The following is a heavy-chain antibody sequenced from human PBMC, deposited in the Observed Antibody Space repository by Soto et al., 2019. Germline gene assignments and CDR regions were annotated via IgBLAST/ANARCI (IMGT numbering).Heavy chain of an antibody. CDR1: GRTFSSYT. CDR3: ARDTNWSGDAYNWFDL. Sequence: QVQLVQSGAEVKKPGSSVKVSCKASGRTFSSYTISWVRQAPGQGLEWMGRIIPILGIANYAQKFKGRVTITADKSTSTGYMELSSLRSEDRGVYYCARDTNWSGDAYNWFDLWGQGTLVTVFS. CDR2: IIPILGIA. J-gene: IGHJ5*02. D-gene: IGHD1-20*01. V-gene: IGHV1-69*08.